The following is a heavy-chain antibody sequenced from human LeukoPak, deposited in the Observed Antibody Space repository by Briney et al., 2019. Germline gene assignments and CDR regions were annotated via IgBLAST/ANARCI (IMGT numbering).Heavy chain of an antibody. Sequence: ASVMVSCKASGGTFSSYAISWVRQAPGQGLEWMGRIIPIFGIANYAQKFQGRVTITADKSTSTAHMELSSLRSEDTAVYYCARDSHPVPAASGSWFDPWGQGTLVTVSS. V-gene: IGHV1-69*04. CDR3: ARDSHPVPAASGSWFDP. J-gene: IGHJ5*02. D-gene: IGHD2-2*01. CDR1: GGTFSSYA. CDR2: IIPIFGIA.